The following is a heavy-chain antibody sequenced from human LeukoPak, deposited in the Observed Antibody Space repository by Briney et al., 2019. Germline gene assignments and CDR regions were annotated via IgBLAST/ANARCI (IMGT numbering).Heavy chain of an antibody. CDR2: INTDGSST. Sequence: GRSLRLSCTASGFTFNNYWMHWVRQAPGKGPVWVSRINTDGSSTSYADSVKGRFTISRDNAKNTLYLQMNSLRAEDTAVYYCARALAVTGTGGFDPWGQGTLVTVSS. D-gene: IGHD6-19*01. CDR1: GFTFNNYW. J-gene: IGHJ5*02. CDR3: ARALAVTGTGGFDP. V-gene: IGHV3-74*01.